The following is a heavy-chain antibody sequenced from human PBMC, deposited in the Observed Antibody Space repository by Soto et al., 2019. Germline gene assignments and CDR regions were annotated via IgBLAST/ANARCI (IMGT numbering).Heavy chain of an antibody. J-gene: IGHJ5*02. CDR3: AREKEVAGNNLFDP. Sequence: SETLSLTCTVSGGSISSYYWSWIRQPPGKGLEWIGYIYYSGSTNYNPSLKSRVTISVDTSKNQFSLKLSSVTAADTAVYYCAREKEVAGNNLFDPWGQGTLVTVSS. CDR2: IYYSGST. CDR1: GGSISSYY. V-gene: IGHV4-59*12. D-gene: IGHD6-19*01.